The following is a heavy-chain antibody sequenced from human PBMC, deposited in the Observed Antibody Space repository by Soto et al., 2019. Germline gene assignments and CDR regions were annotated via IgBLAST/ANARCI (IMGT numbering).Heavy chain of an antibody. Sequence: PSETLSLTCTVSGGSISSGGYYWSWIRQHPGKGLEWIGYIYYSGSTYYNPSLKSRVTISVDTSKNQFSLKLSSVTAADTAVYYCARLTSAYCGGDCYAENLFDYWGQGTLVTVSS. CDR3: ARLTSAYCGGDCYAENLFDY. CDR1: GGSISSGGYY. V-gene: IGHV4-31*03. CDR2: IYYSGST. D-gene: IGHD2-21*02. J-gene: IGHJ4*02.